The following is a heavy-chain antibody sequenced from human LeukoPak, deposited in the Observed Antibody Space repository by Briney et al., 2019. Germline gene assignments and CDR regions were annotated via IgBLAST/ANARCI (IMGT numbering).Heavy chain of an antibody. CDR3: ARDMSYKGLDP. V-gene: IGHV1-2*02. J-gene: IGHJ5*02. CDR1: GYTFTVYF. Sequence: ASVKVSCKASGYTFTVYFIHWVRQAPGQGLEWMGWISPNSGDTGYAQKFQGRVTMTNDTSGSTAYMELTRLTSEDTAVYYCARDMSYKGLDPWGQGTLVTVAS. CDR2: ISPNSGDT. D-gene: IGHD5-24*01.